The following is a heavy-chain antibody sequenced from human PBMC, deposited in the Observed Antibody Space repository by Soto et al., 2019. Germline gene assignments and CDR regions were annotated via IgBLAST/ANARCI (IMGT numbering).Heavy chain of an antibody. CDR1: GGSVSGYY. CDR3: ARHNYVSSGYYHYYGMDV. D-gene: IGHD3-22*01. J-gene: IGHJ6*02. CDR2: IYHSGST. Sequence: SETLSLTCAVYGGSVSGYYWSWIRQPPGKGLEWIGEIYHSGSTNYNPSLKSRVTISVDTPKNQFSLKLSSVTAADTAVYYCARHNYVSSGYYHYYGMDVWGQGTTVTVSS. V-gene: IGHV4-34*01.